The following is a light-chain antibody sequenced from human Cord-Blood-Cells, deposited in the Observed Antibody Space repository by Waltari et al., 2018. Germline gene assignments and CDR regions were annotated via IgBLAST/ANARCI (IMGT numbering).Light chain of an antibody. V-gene: IGKV1-39*01. Sequence: DIQMTQSPSSLSASVGDRVTITCRASQNISSYLNWYQQKPGKAPKLLIYAASSLQSGVPSRFSGSGSGTDFTLTINSLQPEDFATYYCQQSYSTWTFGQGTKVEIK. CDR2: AAS. CDR1: QNISSY. J-gene: IGKJ1*01. CDR3: QQSYSTWT.